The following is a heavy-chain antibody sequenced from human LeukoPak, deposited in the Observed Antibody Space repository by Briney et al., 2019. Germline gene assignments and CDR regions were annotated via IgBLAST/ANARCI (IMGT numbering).Heavy chain of an antibody. D-gene: IGHD6-13*01. J-gene: IGHJ3*02. V-gene: IGHV1-69*06. CDR1: GGTFSSYA. CDR3: ARDRADSSSWYRGDAFDI. Sequence: GASVKVSCKASGGTFSSYAISWVRQAPGQGLEWMGGIIPIFGTANYAQKFQGRVTITADKSTSTAYMELGSLRSEDTAVYYCARDRADSSSWYRGDAFDIWGQGTMVTVSS. CDR2: IIPIFGTA.